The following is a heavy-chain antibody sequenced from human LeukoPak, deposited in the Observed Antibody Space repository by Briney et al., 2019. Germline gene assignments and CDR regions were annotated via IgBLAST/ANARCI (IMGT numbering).Heavy chain of an antibody. CDR3: ARGRVVVVVAATRGTRYYYYGMDV. CDR1: GGSFSGYY. Sequence: SETLSLTCAVYGGSFSGYYWSWIRQPPGKGLEWIGEINHSGSTNYNPSLKSRVTISVDTSKNQFSLKLSSVTAADTAVYYCARGRVVVVVAATRGTRYYYYGMDVWGPGTTVTVSS. V-gene: IGHV4-34*01. J-gene: IGHJ6*02. CDR2: INHSGST. D-gene: IGHD2-15*01.